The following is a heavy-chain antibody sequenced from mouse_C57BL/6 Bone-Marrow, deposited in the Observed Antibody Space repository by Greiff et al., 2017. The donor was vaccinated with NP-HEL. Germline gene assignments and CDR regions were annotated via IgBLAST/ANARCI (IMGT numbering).Heavy chain of an antibody. CDR1: GYTFTSYW. J-gene: IGHJ3*01. CDR3: ARSRYYSNYVLFAY. Sequence: QVQLQQPGAELVMPGASVKLSCKASGYTFTSYWMHWVKQRPGQGLEWIGEIDPSDSYTNYNQKFKGKSTLTVDKSSSTAYMQLSSLTSEDSAVYYCARSRYYSNYVLFAYWGQGTLVTVSA. CDR2: IDPSDSYT. D-gene: IGHD2-5*01. V-gene: IGHV1-69*01.